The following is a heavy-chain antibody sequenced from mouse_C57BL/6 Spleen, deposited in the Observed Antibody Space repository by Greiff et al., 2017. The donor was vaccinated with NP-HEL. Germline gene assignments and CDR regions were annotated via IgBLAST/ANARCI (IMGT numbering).Heavy chain of an antibody. CDR3: ARKEVYGYDVGFWYFDV. Sequence: QVQLKESGTELVKPGASVKLSCKASGYTFTSYWMHWVKQRPGQGLEWIGNINPSNGGTNYNEKFKSKATLTVDKSSSTAYMQLSSLTSEDSAVYYCARKEVYGYDVGFWYFDVWGTGTTVTVSS. CDR1: GYTFTSYW. D-gene: IGHD2-2*01. V-gene: IGHV1-53*01. J-gene: IGHJ1*03. CDR2: INPSNGGT.